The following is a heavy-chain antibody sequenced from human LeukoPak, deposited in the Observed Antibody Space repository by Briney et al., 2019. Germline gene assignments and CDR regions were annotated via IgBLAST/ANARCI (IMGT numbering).Heavy chain of an antibody. CDR3: ARERYCSSASCYTAPGYINY. Sequence: PGESLKISCKGSGYSFTSYWIGWVRQMPGKGLEWMGIIYPGDSDTRYSPSFQGQVTISADKSISTAYLQWSSLKASDTAMYYCARERYCSSASCYTAPGYINYWGQGTLVTVSS. V-gene: IGHV5-51*03. J-gene: IGHJ4*02. CDR1: GYSFTSYW. CDR2: IYPGDSDT. D-gene: IGHD2-2*02.